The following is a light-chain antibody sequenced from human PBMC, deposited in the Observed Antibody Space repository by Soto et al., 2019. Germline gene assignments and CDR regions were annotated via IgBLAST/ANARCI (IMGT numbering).Light chain of an antibody. V-gene: IGKV3-20*01. Sequence: EIVMTQSPATLSLSPGERATLSCRASQSVTSTYLAWYQQKPGQAPRLLIYGASSRATGVPDRFSGSGSGTDFTLTISRLEPEDFAVYFCHHYASTFGQGTKVAIK. CDR2: GAS. J-gene: IGKJ1*01. CDR1: QSVTSTY. CDR3: HHYAST.